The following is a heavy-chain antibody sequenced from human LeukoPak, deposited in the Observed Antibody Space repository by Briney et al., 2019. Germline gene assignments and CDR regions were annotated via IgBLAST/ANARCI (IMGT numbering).Heavy chain of an antibody. J-gene: IGHJ4*02. D-gene: IGHD2-15*01. CDR3: ARANLLLPKHESGFDY. CDR1: GGSFSGYY. CDR2: INHSGST. Sequence: SETLSLTCAVYGGSFSGYYWSWIRQPPGKGLEWIGEINHSGSTNYNPSLKSRVTISVDTSKNQFSLKLSSVTAADTAVYYCARANLLLPKHESGFDYWGQGTLVTVSS. V-gene: IGHV4-34*01.